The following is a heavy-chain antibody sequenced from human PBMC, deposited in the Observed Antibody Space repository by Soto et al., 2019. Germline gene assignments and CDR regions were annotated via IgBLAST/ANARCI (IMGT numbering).Heavy chain of an antibody. CDR1: GGTFSSYA. Sequence: QVQLVQSGAEVKKPGSSVKVSSKASGGTFSSYAISWVRQAPGQGLEWMGGIIPIFGTANYAQKFQGRVTITADESTSTAYMELSSLRSEDTAVYYCARSRGSPYSYGASYYYGMDVWGQGTTVTVSS. CDR2: IIPIFGTA. CDR3: ARSRGSPYSYGASYYYGMDV. V-gene: IGHV1-69*01. J-gene: IGHJ6*02. D-gene: IGHD5-18*01.